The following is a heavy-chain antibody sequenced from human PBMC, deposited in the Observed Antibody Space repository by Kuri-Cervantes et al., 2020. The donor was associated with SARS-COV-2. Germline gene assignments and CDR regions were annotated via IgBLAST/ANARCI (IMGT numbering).Heavy chain of an antibody. CDR3: ASRRGFLAYNDAFDI. CDR1: GYTFTSYD. CDR2: MNPNSGNT. D-gene: IGHD3-3*01. V-gene: IGHV1-8*03. J-gene: IGHJ3*02. Sequence: ASVKVSCKASGYTFTSYDINWVRQATGQGLEWMGWMNPNSGNTGYAPKFQGRVTITRNTSISTAYMELSSLRSEDTAVYYCASRRGFLAYNDAFDIWGQGTMVTVSS.